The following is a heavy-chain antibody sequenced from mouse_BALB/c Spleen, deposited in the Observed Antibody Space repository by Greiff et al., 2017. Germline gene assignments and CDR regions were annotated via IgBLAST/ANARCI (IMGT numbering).Heavy chain of an antibody. V-gene: IGHV1-15*01. CDR1: GYTFTDYE. J-gene: IGHJ2*01. CDR2: IDPETGGT. Sequence: VQLQESGAELVRPGASVTLSCKASGYTFTDYEMHWVKQTPVHGLEWIGAIDPETGGTAYNQKFKGKATLTADKSSSTAYMELRSLTSEDSAVYYCTGARFDYWGQGTTLTVSS. CDR3: TGARFDY.